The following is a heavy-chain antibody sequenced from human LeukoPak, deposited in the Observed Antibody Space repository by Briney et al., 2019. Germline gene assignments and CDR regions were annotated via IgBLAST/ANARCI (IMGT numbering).Heavy chain of an antibody. CDR2: ISLVSGSI. CDR3: AKDKTPHYYDSSGYMDG. D-gene: IGHD3-22*01. Sequence: GRSLTLSCAASGFTFDDYAMHWVRHAPGKGLECVSGISLVSGSICYADSVKGRFTISRDNAKNSLYLQMNILRAEDMALYYCAKDKTPHYYDSSGYMDGWGKVTTVTVSS. J-gene: IGHJ6*03. V-gene: IGHV3-9*03. CDR1: GFTFDDYA.